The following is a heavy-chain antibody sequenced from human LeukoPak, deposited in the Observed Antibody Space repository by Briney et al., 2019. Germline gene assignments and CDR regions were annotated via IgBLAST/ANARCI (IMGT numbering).Heavy chain of an antibody. V-gene: IGHV4-34*01. CDR1: GGSFSGFY. D-gene: IGHD6-13*01. Sequence: PSETLSLTSAVYGGSFSGFYWSWIRQPPGPGREWFGEINHSGSTNSNPSVQRPATIPVDTSKNPFSVKLSSVTAAGKAVYYCARGDTASIAAHDQNWFDPWGQGTLVTVSS. J-gene: IGHJ5*02. CDR2: INHSGST. CDR3: ARGDTASIAAHDQNWFDP.